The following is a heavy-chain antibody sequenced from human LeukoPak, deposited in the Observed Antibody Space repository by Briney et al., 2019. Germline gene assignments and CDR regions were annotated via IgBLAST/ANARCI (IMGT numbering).Heavy chain of an antibody. CDR1: GFTFSNDW. J-gene: IGHJ6*02. CDR3: TTDNAPGMDV. Sequence: GGSLRLSCAASGFTFSNDWMSWVGQAPGKGLEWVGLIRDKPDGGTTDYAAPVKGRFTISRDDSKSMLYLQMNSLKTEDTAVYYCTTDNAPGMDVWGQGTTVTVSS. D-gene: IGHD2-2*01. CDR2: IRDKPDGGTT. V-gene: IGHV3-15*01.